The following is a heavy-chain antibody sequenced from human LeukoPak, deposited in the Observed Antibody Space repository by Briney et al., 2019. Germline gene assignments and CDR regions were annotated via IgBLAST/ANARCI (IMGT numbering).Heavy chain of an antibody. CDR3: ARDNWFDY. CDR2: ISPSGDTI. CDR1: EFTFSRYS. J-gene: IGHJ5*01. V-gene: IGHV3-48*02. Sequence: GGSLRLSCAASEFTFSRYSMTWVRLAPGKGLEWISYISPSGDTIYYADSVKGRFTISRDNAKNSLYLQMNSLRDEDAAVYYCARDNWFDYWGQGTLVSVSS.